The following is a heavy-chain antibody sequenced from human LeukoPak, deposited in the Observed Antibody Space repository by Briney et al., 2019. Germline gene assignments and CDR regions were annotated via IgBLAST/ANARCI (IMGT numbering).Heavy chain of an antibody. CDR3: ARGGAMDV. CDR1: GFTFSSYE. CDR2: SSNSGSTI. J-gene: IGHJ6*02. V-gene: IGHV3-48*03. D-gene: IGHD3-16*01. Sequence: GGSLRLSCAAPGFTFSSYEMNWVRQAPGKGLEWVSYSSNSGSTIYYADSVRGRFTISRDNAKKSLYLQMNSLRAEDTAVYYCARGGAMDVWGQGTTVTVSS.